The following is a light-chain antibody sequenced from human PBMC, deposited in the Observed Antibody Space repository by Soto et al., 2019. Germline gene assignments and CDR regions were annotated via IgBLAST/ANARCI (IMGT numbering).Light chain of an antibody. J-gene: IGLJ1*01. Sequence: QSVLTQPASVSGSPGQSITISCAGTSSDVGSYNYVSWYQQHPGKAPKLMIYEVSNRPSGVSSRFSGSKSGNTASLTISGLPAEDEADYYCSSYTSSSTFFGTGTKVTVL. CDR1: SSDVGSYNY. CDR2: EVS. CDR3: SSYTSSSTF. V-gene: IGLV2-14*01.